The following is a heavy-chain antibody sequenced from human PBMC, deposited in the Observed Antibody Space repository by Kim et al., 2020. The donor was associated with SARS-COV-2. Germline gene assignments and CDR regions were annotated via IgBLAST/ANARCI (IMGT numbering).Heavy chain of an antibody. CDR2: IIPIFGTA. V-gene: IGHV1-69*13. J-gene: IGHJ6*02. Sequence: SVTVSCKASGGTFSSYAISWVRQAPGQGLEWMGGIIPIFGTAKNAQKFQGRVTITADESTSTAYMELSSLRSEDTAVYYCARGVGYDYGYYYYYYSMDVWGQGTTVTVSS. D-gene: IGHD3-22*01. CDR3: ARGVGYDYGYYYYYYSMDV. CDR1: GGTFSSYA.